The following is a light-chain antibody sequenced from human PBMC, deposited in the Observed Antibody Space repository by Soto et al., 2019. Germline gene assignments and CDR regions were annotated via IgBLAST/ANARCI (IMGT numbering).Light chain of an antibody. CDR1: SSDVGPYNL. CDR3: CSSAGSRTLV. V-gene: IGLV2-23*01. CDR2: EGS. Sequence: QSALTQPASVSGSPGQSITISCTGTSSDVGPYNLVSWYQQHPGKAPKLMIYEGSKRPSGVSNRLSGSKSGNTASLTISGLQAEDEADYYCCSSAGSRTLVFGGGTKLTVL. J-gene: IGLJ2*01.